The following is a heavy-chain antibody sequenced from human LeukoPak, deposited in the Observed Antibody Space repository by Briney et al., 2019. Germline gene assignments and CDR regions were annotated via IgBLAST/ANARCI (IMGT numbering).Heavy chain of an antibody. CDR1: GFTFSSYG. CDR2: IPYDGSNK. J-gene: IGHJ4*02. V-gene: IGHV3-30*18. D-gene: IGHD3-10*01. Sequence: PGRSLRLSCAASGFTFSSYGMHWVRQAPGKGLEWVAVIPYDGSNKYYADSVKGRFTISRDNSKNTLYLQMNSLRAEDTAVYYCAKDPRVRGVIIKGYYWGQGTLVTVSS. CDR3: AKDPRVRGVIIKGYY.